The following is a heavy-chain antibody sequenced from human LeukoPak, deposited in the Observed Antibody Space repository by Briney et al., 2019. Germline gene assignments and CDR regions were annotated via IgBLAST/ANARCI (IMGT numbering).Heavy chain of an antibody. CDR1: GGTFSSYA. V-gene: IGHV1-69*01. D-gene: IGHD3-3*01. CDR2: IILIFGTA. Sequence: SVKVSCKASGGTFSSYAFSWVRQAPGPGLEWMGGIILIFGTANYAQKFYGRVTFTADESTSTTYMELSSLRSEDTAVYYCARMYYDFWSGYFGLDDAFDIWGQGTMVTVSS. J-gene: IGHJ3*02. CDR3: ARMYYDFWSGYFGLDDAFDI.